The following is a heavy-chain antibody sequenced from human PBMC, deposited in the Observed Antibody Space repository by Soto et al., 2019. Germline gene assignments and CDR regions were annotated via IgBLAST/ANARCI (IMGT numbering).Heavy chain of an antibody. J-gene: IGHJ4*02. Sequence: EVQLVESGGGLVQPGRSLRLSCAASGFTVDDYAMHWVRQAPGKGLEWVXGISWNSETIDYADSVKGRFTISRDNAKSXLFLQMNSLRPDDTALYYCAKDMKWGGMTTIHYFDSWGQGTLVTVSS. CDR1: GFTVDDYA. CDR2: ISWNSETI. D-gene: IGHD4-17*01. CDR3: AKDMKWGGMTTIHYFDS. V-gene: IGHV3-9*01.